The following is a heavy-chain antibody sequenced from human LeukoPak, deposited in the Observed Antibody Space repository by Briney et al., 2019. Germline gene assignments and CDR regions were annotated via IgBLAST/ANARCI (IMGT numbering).Heavy chain of an antibody. D-gene: IGHD3-22*01. CDR2: IRSKANSYAT. CDR3: TRHNYYEDGFDY. J-gene: IGHJ4*02. CDR1: GFTFSGSA. Sequence: GGSLRLSCAASGFTFSGSAMLWVRQASGKGLEWVSRIRSKANSYATAYAASVKGRFTISRDDSKNTAYLQMNSLKTEDTAVYYCTRHNYYEDGFDYWGQGTLVTVSS. V-gene: IGHV3-73*01.